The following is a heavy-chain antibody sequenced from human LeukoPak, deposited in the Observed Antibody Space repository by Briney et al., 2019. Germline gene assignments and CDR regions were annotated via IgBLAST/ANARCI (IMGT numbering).Heavy chain of an antibody. D-gene: IGHD2-2*01. CDR3: ARDPPLVVPAPRFPQGRWFDP. V-gene: IGHV1-18*01. J-gene: IGHJ5*02. CDR2: ISAYNGNT. CDR1: GYTFTSYG. Sequence: ASVKVSCKASGYTFTSYGISWVRQAPGQGLESIGWISAYNGNTNYAQKLQGRVTMTTDTSTSTAYMELRSLRSDDTAVYYCARDPPLVVPAPRFPQGRWFDPWGQGTLVTVSS.